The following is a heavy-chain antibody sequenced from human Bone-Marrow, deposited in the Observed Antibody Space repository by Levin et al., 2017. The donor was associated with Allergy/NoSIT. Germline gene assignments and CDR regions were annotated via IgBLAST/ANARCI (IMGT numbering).Heavy chain of an antibody. Sequence: GESLKISCKASGYTFTGHYIHWVRQAPGQGLEWMAWINPNTGDTKSAQRFQGRVTMTRDTSITTAYMELSSLRSDDTAVYYCTRDLVFCGGGSCHQASPYFYYMDVWGKGTTVTVSS. CDR2: INPNTGDT. J-gene: IGHJ6*03. V-gene: IGHV1-2*02. D-gene: IGHD2-21*01. CDR3: TRDLVFCGGGSCHQASPYFYYMDV. CDR1: GYTFTGHY.